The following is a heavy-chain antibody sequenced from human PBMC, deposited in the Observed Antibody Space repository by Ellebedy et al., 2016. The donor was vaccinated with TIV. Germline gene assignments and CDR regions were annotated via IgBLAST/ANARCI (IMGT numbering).Heavy chain of an antibody. CDR2: IIPDSGDT. D-gene: IGHD3-9*01. J-gene: IGHJ6*02. V-gene: IGHV1-2*02. CDR1: GYTFTGYQ. Sequence: ASVKVSCKASGYTFTGYQMHWVRQAPGQGLEWMGWIIPDSGDTNSGQRFQGRVSMTRDTSISTAYMELSRLRSDDTAVYYCAREAEKSYDVLTGSYHYAGMDVWGQGTKVAVSS. CDR3: AREAEKSYDVLTGSYHYAGMDV.